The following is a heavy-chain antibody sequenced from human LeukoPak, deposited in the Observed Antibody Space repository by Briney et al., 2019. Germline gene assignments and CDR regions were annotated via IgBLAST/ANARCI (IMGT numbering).Heavy chain of an antibody. D-gene: IGHD2-15*01. V-gene: IGHV4-4*02. J-gene: IGHJ4*02. CDR1: GGSITTRDC. CDR2: ICLDGRI. Sequence: SETLSLTCGVSGGSITTRDCWCWVRQPPGKGLEWIGEICLDGRIHYTPSLKSRISISVDRSKDQFSLNLISVAAADTAIYFCASQGGLRNDFWGQGILVTVSS. CDR3: ASQGGLRNDF.